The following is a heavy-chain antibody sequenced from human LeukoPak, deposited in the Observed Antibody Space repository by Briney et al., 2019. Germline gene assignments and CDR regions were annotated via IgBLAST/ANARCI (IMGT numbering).Heavy chain of an antibody. CDR2: ISDSRST. CDR1: GGSLSTHH. Sequence: PSETLSLTCVVSGGSLSTHHWSWIRQSPGRGLEWIGYISDSRSTNYNPSLKSRVTISVDTSKNQFSLMLSSVTAADTAVYYCARGYDSSAYYPFNYWGQGTLVTVSS. V-gene: IGHV4-59*11. J-gene: IGHJ4*02. D-gene: IGHD3-22*01. CDR3: ARGYDSSAYYPFNY.